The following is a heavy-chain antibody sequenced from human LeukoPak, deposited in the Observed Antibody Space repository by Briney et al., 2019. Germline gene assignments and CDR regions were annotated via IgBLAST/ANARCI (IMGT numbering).Heavy chain of an antibody. V-gene: IGHV1-2*04. J-gene: IGHJ6*02. Sequence: ASVTVSCTTSGYTFTGYYVHWVRQAPGQGLEWMGWINPNSGGTNYAQKFQGWVTMTRDTSISTVYMELSRLRSDDTAVYYCARDTGSSSSYFYGMDVWGQGTTVTVSS. CDR3: ARDTGSSSSYFYGMDV. CDR1: GYTFTGYY. D-gene: IGHD6-6*01. CDR2: INPNSGGT.